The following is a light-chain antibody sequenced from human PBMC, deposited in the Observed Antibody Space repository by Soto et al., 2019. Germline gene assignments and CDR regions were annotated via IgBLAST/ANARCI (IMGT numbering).Light chain of an antibody. CDR3: QQYGSSPFT. J-gene: IGKJ3*01. Sequence: EIVLTQSPGTLSLSPGERATLSCRASQSVSSSYLAWYQQKPGQAPRLLIYVASSRDTGITDRFSGSGSGTDFTLTISRLEPEDFAVYYCQQYGSSPFTFGPGTNVDIK. V-gene: IGKV3-20*01. CDR2: VAS. CDR1: QSVSSSY.